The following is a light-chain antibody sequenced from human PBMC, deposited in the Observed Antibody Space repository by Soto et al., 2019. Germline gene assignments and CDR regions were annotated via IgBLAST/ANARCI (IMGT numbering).Light chain of an antibody. J-gene: IGKJ1*01. CDR2: KAS. CDR1: QSISSW. V-gene: IGKV1-5*03. CDR3: QQYNSYSWT. Sequence: DIQMTQSPSTLSASVGDRVTITCRASQSISSWLAWYQQKPGKAPNLLIYKASNLESGVPSRFSGSGSGTEFTLPISSLQPDDFATYYCQQYNSYSWTFGQGTKVEIK.